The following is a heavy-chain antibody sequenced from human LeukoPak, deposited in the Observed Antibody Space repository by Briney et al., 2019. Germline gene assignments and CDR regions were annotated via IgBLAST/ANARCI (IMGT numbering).Heavy chain of an antibody. CDR3: ARLSGDGYNFVDY. D-gene: IGHD5-24*01. J-gene: IGHJ4*02. Sequence: KPSETLSLTCTVSGGSISSGSYYWSWIRQPAGKGLEWIGRIYTSGSANYNPSLKSRVTISVDTSKNQFSLKLSSVTAADTAVYYCARLSGDGYNFVDYWGQGTLVTVSS. CDR1: GGSISSGSYY. CDR2: IYTSGSA. V-gene: IGHV4-61*02.